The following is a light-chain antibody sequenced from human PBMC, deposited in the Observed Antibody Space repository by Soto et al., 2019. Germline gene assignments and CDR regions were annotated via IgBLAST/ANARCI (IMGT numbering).Light chain of an antibody. J-gene: IGLJ1*01. V-gene: IGLV2-14*01. Sequence: QSALTQPASVSGSPGQSITISCTGTSSDVGTYNHVSWYQQHPGKAPQLIIYEVSNRPSGLSNRFSAPKSGNTASLTISGLQAEDEADYYCCSFTTSSTLVFGTGTRSPS. CDR3: CSFTTSSTLV. CDR1: SSDVGTYNH. CDR2: EVS.